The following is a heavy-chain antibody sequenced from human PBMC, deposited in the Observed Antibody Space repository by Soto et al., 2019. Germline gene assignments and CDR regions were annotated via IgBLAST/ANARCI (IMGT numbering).Heavy chain of an antibody. J-gene: IGHJ6*02. CDR2: IWYDGSNK. V-gene: IGHV3-33*01. CDR1: GFTFSSYG. D-gene: IGHD6-6*01. CDR3: ARAPGVGLAAPIYGMDV. Sequence: GGSLRLSCAASGFTFSSYGMHWVRQAPGKGLEWVAVIWYDGSNKYYADSVKGRFTISRDNSKNTLYLQMNSLRAEDTAVYHCARAPGVGLAAPIYGMDVWGQGTTVTVSS.